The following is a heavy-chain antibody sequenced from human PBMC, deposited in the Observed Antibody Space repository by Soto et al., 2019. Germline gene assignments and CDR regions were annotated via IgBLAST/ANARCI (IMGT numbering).Heavy chain of an antibody. D-gene: IGHD3-22*01. CDR1: GFTFSSYA. Sequence: EVQLLESGGGLVQPGGSLRLSCAASGFTFSSYAMSWVRQAPGKGLEWVSAISGSGGSTYYADSVKGRFTISRDNSKNTLYLQMNSLRAEDTAVYYCAKDRRWTLGSWYDSSGYYYVYWGQGTLVTVSS. CDR3: AKDRRWTLGSWYDSSGYYYVY. CDR2: ISGSGGST. V-gene: IGHV3-23*01. J-gene: IGHJ4*02.